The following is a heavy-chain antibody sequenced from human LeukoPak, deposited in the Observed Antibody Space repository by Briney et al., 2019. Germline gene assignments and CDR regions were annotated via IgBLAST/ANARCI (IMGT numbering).Heavy chain of an antibody. V-gene: IGHV3-23*01. CDR3: AKVGWSTIFGVVQYGMDV. CDR2: ISGSGGST. D-gene: IGHD3-3*01. Sequence: GGSLRLSCAASGCTFSSYAMSWVRQAPGKGLEWVSAISGSGGSTYYADSVKGRFTISRDNSKNTLYLQMNSLRAEDTAVYHCAKVGWSTIFGVVQYGMDVWGQGTTVTVSS. J-gene: IGHJ6*02. CDR1: GCTFSSYA.